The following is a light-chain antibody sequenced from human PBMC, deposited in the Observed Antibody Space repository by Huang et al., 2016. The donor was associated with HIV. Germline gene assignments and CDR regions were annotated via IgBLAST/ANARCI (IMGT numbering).Light chain of an antibody. Sequence: DIQMTQSPSSLSASVGDRVTITCQASQDISTYLNWYQQKPGNAPKVLIYAASNLETGVPSRFSGSGSGKDFTLTISSLQPGDIATYYCQQYDNLPWTFGQGTKVEIK. J-gene: IGKJ1*01. CDR2: AAS. CDR3: QQYDNLPWT. V-gene: IGKV1-33*01. CDR1: QDISTY.